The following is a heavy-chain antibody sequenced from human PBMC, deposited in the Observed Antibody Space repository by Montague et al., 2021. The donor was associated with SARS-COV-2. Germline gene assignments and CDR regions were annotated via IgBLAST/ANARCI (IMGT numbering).Heavy chain of an antibody. D-gene: IGHD3-22*01. CDR2: INNGGSS. V-gene: IGHV4-34*01. Sequence: SETLSLTCAVYGGSFSGCCCCWIRKPQGKGMEWNGKINNGGSSXXXPTXXXRGTITIYTSKNQFSLKLSSVTAADTAVYYCARGPRITMIVVVITGIWFDPWGQGTLVTVSS. J-gene: IGHJ5*02. CDR3: ARGPRITMIVVVITGIWFDP. CDR1: GGSFSGCC.